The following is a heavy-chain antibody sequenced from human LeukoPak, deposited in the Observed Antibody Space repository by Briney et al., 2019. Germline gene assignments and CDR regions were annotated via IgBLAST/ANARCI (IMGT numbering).Heavy chain of an antibody. V-gene: IGHV3-30-3*01. CDR2: ISYDGSNE. D-gene: IGHD3-10*01. J-gene: IGHJ4*02. CDR1: EFTFDSYA. CDR3: ARGSWFGELLPFDY. Sequence: GGSLRLSCAASEFTFDSYAMHWVRQAPGKGLEWVAVISYDGSNEYYTDSVRGRFSISRDNSKNTLYLQMNSLSAEDTAVYYCARGSWFGELLPFDYWGQGTLVTVSS.